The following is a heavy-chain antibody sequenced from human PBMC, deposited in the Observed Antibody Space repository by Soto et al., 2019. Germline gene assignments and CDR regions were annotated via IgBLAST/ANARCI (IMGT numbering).Heavy chain of an antibody. CDR1: GYSFTSYW. J-gene: IGHJ3*02. Sequence: GESLKISCKGSGYSFTSYWISWVRQMPGKGLERMGRIDPSDSYTNYSPSFQGHVTISADKSISTAYLQWSSLKASDTAMYYCARLSYYDSSGPTPGAFDIWGQGTMVTVSS. CDR3: ARLSYYDSSGPTPGAFDI. CDR2: IDPSDSYT. V-gene: IGHV5-10-1*01. D-gene: IGHD3-22*01.